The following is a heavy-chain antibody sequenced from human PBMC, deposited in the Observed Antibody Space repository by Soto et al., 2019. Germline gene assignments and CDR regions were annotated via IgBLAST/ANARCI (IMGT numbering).Heavy chain of an antibody. V-gene: IGHV3-21*04. J-gene: IGHJ3*02. CDR2: ISSSSSYI. D-gene: IGHD3-3*01. CDR1: GFTFSSYS. CDR3: ARGPLQLLRFLEWSHAFDI. Sequence: GGSLRLSCAASGFTFSSYSMNWVRQAPGKGLEWVSSISSSSSYIYYADSVKGRFTISRDNAKNSLYLQMNSLRAEDTAVYYCARGPLQLLRFLEWSHAFDIWGQGTMVTVS.